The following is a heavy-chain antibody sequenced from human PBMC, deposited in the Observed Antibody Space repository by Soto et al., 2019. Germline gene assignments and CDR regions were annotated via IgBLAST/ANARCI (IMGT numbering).Heavy chain of an antibody. J-gene: IGHJ4*02. D-gene: IGHD1-26*01. Sequence: QVQLVQSGAEVKKPGASVKVSCKASGYTFTSYGLSWVRQAPGQGLEWMGWISPYNGNKNYAQKLQGRVTMTTDTSTSTAYMELRSVRSDATAVYYCARAPETIVGATIDYWGQGTLVTVSS. V-gene: IGHV1-18*01. CDR1: GYTFTSYG. CDR3: ARAPETIVGATIDY. CDR2: ISPYNGNK.